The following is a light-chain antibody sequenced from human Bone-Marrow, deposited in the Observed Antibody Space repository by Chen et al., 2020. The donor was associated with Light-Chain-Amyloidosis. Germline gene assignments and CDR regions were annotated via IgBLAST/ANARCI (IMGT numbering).Light chain of an antibody. V-gene: IGKV4-1*01. CDR3: QQYYSTPYT. CDR1: ESLLYRSNNKNY. Sequence: DIVMTQSPDSLAVSLGERRTINCKSSESLLYRSNNKNYLGWYQQKPGQSPKLLMYWASTRESGVPDRFSGSGSGTDFTLTISSLQAEDVAVYYCQQYYSTPYTFGQGTKLEIQ. CDR2: WAS. J-gene: IGKJ2*01.